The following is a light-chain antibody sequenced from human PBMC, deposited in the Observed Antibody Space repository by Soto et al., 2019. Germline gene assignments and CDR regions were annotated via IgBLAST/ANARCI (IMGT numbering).Light chain of an antibody. CDR2: AAS. J-gene: IGKJ3*01. Sequence: DIQMTQSPSSLSASVGDRVTLTCQASQDISNYLNWFQQKSGQAPKLLMNAASTLRSGVPSRFSASGSGTDFTLTISSLQPEDYATYYCQQSYNAPFNFGPGTKVDIK. CDR1: QDISNY. V-gene: IGKV1-39*01. CDR3: QQSYNAPFN.